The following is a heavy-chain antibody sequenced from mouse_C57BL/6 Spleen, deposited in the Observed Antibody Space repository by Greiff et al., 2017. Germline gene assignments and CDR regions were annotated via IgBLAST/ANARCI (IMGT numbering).Heavy chain of an antibody. J-gene: IGHJ1*03. D-gene: IGHD2-4*01. CDR3: ARDDYERRGYFDV. CDR1: GYTFTSYW. CDR2: IYPGSGST. Sequence: VQLQQPGAELVKPGASVKMSCKASGYTFTSYWITWVKQRPGQGLEWIGDIYPGSGSTNYNEKFKSKATLTVDTSSSTAYMQLSSLTSEDSAVYYCARDDYERRGYFDVWGTGTTVTVSS. V-gene: IGHV1-55*01.